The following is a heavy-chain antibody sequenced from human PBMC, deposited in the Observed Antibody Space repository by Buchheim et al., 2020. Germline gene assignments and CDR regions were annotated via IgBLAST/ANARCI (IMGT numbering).Heavy chain of an antibody. CDR2: ISYDGSNK. D-gene: IGHD1/OR15-1a*01. V-gene: IGHV3-30-3*01. J-gene: IGHJ6*02. CDR1: GFTFSSYA. CDR3: AREAIENKYGMDV. Sequence: QVQLVESGGGVVQPGRSLRLSCAASGFTFSSYAMHWVRQAPGKGLEWVAVISYDGSNKYYADSVKGRFTISRDNSKNTLYLQMNSLRAEDTAVYYCAREAIENKYGMDVWGQGTT.